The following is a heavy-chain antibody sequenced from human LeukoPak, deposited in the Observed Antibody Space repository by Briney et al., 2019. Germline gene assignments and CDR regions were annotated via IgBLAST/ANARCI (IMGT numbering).Heavy chain of an antibody. CDR1: GGSFSGYY. CDR3: ARKRIAARHWFDP. CDR2: INHSGST. V-gene: IGHV4-34*01. J-gene: IGHJ5*02. D-gene: IGHD6-6*01. Sequence: SETLSLTCAVYGGSFSGYYWSWIRQPPGKGLEWIGEINHSGSTNYNPSLKSRVTTSVDTSKNQFSLKLSSVTAADTAVYYCARKRIAARHWFDPWGQGTLVTVSS.